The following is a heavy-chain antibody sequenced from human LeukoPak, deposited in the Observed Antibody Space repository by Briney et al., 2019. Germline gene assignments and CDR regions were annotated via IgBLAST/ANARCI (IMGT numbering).Heavy chain of an antibody. CDR3: ARINFWSGYFDLDY. Sequence: SETLSLTCAVYGGSFSGYYWSWIRQPPGKGLEWIGEINHSGSTNYNPSLKSRVTISVDTSKNQFSLKLSSVTAADTAVYYCARINFWSGYFDLDYWGQGTPVTVSS. J-gene: IGHJ4*02. D-gene: IGHD3-3*01. CDR1: GGSFSGYY. CDR2: INHSGST. V-gene: IGHV4-34*01.